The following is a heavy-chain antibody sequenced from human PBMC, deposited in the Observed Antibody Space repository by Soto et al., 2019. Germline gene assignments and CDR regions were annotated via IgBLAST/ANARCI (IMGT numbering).Heavy chain of an antibody. CDR1: GFVYTPFG. D-gene: IGHD3-3*01. CDR3: VRRMFTDSWSLYYYFDY. Sequence: GASVKVSFRTFGFVYTPFGISWVRQAPGQGLEWMGWIRPYNGDTKSAQKLQDRVTMTSDTSTTTAYMELRSLRSDDTAVYFCVRRMFTDSWSLYYYFDYWGQGTPVTVSS. V-gene: IGHV1-18*04. CDR2: IRPYNGDT. J-gene: IGHJ4*02.